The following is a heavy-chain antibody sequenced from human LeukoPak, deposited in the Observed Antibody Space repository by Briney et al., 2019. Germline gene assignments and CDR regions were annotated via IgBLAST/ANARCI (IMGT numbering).Heavy chain of an antibody. J-gene: IGHJ4*02. CDR3: ARRFQTNFDY. V-gene: IGHV4-39*01. CDR2: IYYSGST. D-gene: IGHD1-1*01. CDR1: GFTFSSYA. Sequence: PGGSLRLSCAASGFTFSSYAMSWVRQAPGKGLEWIGSIYYSGSTYYNPSLKSRVTISVDTSKNQFSLKLSSVTAADTAVYYCARRFQTNFDYWGQGTLVTVSS.